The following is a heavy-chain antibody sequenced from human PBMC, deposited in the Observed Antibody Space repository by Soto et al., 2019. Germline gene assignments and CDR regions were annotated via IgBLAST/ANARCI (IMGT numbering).Heavy chain of an antibody. D-gene: IGHD6-19*01. J-gene: IGHJ4*02. CDR1: GFTFTTYG. CDR3: ARGTPYTTGWYYFDF. CDR2: ISYDGTNK. V-gene: IGHV3-30*03. Sequence: GGSLRLSWAASGFTFTTYGMHWVRQAPGKGLEWVAVISYDGTNKFYEDSVDGRFTISRDNSKNTLFLQMNSLRPEDTAVYYCARGTPYTTGWYYFDFWGRGTLVTVSS.